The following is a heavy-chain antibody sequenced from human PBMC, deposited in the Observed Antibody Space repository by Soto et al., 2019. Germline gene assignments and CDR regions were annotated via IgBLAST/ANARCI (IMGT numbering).Heavy chain of an antibody. D-gene: IGHD3-10*01. J-gene: IGHJ4*02. CDR3: AKDRNMYGSRAFDY. CDR1: GGSISSYY. V-gene: IGHV4-59*01. CDR2: IYYSGST. Sequence: SETLSLTCTVSGGSISSYYWSWIRQPPGKGLEWIGYIYYSGSTNYNPSLKSRVTISVDTSKNQFSLKLSSVTAADTAVYYCAKDRNMYGSRAFDYWGQGTLVTVSS.